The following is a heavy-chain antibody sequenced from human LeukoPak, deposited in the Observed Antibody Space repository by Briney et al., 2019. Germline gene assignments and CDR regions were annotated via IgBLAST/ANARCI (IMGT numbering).Heavy chain of an antibody. CDR3: TRGGNYLLDAFNV. D-gene: IGHD5-24*01. V-gene: IGHV3-74*01. CDR2: INSDGSDI. J-gene: IGHJ3*01. CDR1: GFIFSSYW. Sequence: GGSLRLSCAASGFIFSSYWMHWVRQAPGKGLVWVSRINSDGSDISYADSVKGRFTISRDNAKNTVFLQMNSLRAEDTAVYYCTRGGNYLLDAFNVWGQGTMVTVSS.